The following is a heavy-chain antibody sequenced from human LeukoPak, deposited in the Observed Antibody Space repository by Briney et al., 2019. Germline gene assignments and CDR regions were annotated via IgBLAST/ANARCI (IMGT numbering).Heavy chain of an antibody. CDR2: ISGSGGNT. D-gene: IGHD1-26*01. CDR3: AKDRSGSYFFGY. V-gene: IGHV3-23*01. CDR1: GFTFSSYA. J-gene: IGHJ4*02. Sequence: GGSLRPSCAASGFTFSSYAMSWVRQAPGKGLEWVSAISGSGGNTYYADSVKGRFTISRDNSKNTLYLQMNSLRAEDTAVYYCAKDRSGSYFFGYWGQGTLVTVSS.